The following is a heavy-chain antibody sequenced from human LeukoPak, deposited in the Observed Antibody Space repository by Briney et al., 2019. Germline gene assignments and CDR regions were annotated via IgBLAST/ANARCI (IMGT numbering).Heavy chain of an antibody. CDR1: GVSITTPY. CDR2: MTDSETT. Sequence: SSETLSLTCTVPGVSITTPYWSWLRQPPGEEREWIAYMTDSETTKNNPSLKSRITLSADTSKNQFSLSLSSVTKADTAVYFCATIKSGYPFGYFDFWGQGILVTVSS. CDR3: ATIKSGYPFGYFDF. J-gene: IGHJ4*02. D-gene: IGHD5-18*01. V-gene: IGHV4-59*11.